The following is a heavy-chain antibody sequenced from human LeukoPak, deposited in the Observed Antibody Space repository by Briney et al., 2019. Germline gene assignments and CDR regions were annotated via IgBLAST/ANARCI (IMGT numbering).Heavy chain of an antibody. D-gene: IGHD6-25*01. CDR2: IYSDGNT. CDR3: ARAAWDY. V-gene: IGHV3-53*01. Sequence: GGSLRLSCAASGFTVSSDYMSWVRQAPGKGLEWVSVIYSDGNTYHADSVKGRFTISRDISKNTVYLQMNTLRAGDTAVYYCARAAWDYWGQGTLVTVSS. J-gene: IGHJ4*02. CDR1: GFTVSSDY.